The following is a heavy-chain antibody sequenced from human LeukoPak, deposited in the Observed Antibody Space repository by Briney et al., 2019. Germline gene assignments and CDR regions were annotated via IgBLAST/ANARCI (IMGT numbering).Heavy chain of an antibody. CDR1: GGSISSYY. V-gene: IGHV4-4*07. D-gene: IGHD6-13*01. Sequence: SETLSLTCTVSGGSISSYYWSWIRQPAGKGLEWIGRIYTSGSTNYNPSLKSRVTISVDKSKNQFSLKLSSVTAADTAVYYCERSHRELVGSFYYMDVWGKGTTVTVSS. CDR3: ERSHRELVGSFYYMDV. J-gene: IGHJ6*03. CDR2: IYTSGST.